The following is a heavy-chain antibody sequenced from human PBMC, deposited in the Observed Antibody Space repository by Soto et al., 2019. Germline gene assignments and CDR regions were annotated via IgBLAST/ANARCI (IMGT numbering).Heavy chain of an antibody. CDR1: GGSISNSNCY. CDR2: FFDSGGT. D-gene: IGHD6-13*01. Sequence: NPSETLSLTCTVSGGSISNSNCYWGWVRQPPGKGLEWIGSFFDSGGTYYNPSLKSRAIISVDTSKNQFSLKMSSVTAADTAIYYCARHGEHSSHGRFHPWGQGTLVTVSS. V-gene: IGHV4-39*01. J-gene: IGHJ5*02. CDR3: ARHGEHSSHGRFHP.